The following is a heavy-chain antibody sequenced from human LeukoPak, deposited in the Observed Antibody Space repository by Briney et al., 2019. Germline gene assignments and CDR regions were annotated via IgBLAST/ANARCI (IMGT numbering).Heavy chain of an antibody. D-gene: IGHD7-27*01. CDR2: TNWNGGST. CDR1: GFTFDDYG. V-gene: IGHV3-20*01. J-gene: IGHJ5*02. Sequence: GGSLRLSCAASGFTFDDYGMSWVRQAPGKGLEWVSGTNWNGGSTGYADSVKGRFTISRDNAKNSLYLQMNSLRAEDTALYHCAREVLAGEMYNWFDPWGQGTLVTVSS. CDR3: AREVLAGEMYNWFDP.